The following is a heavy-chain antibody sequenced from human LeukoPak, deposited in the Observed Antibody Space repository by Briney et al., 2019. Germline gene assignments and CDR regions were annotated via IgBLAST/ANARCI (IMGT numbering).Heavy chain of an antibody. Sequence: PGGSLRLSCSASGFTFSSFAMHWVRQAPGKGLEYVSAISRNGRSTYYADSVKGRFTISRDNSKNTLYLQMSSLRAEDTAEYYCVRWYYYDSSGYYYGPDFDYWGQGTLVTVSS. D-gene: IGHD3-22*01. CDR3: VRWYYYDSSGYYYGPDFDY. J-gene: IGHJ4*02. V-gene: IGHV3-64D*06. CDR2: ISRNGRST. CDR1: GFTFSSFA.